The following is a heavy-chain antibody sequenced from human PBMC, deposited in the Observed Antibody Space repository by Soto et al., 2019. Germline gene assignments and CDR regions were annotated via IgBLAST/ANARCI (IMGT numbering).Heavy chain of an antibody. D-gene: IGHD3-10*01. V-gene: IGHV3-30*04. CDR3: ARDHSWGGSGAFDI. Sequence: GGSLRLSCAASGFTFSSYAMHWVRQAPGKGLEWVAVISYDGSNKYYADSVKGRFTISRDNSKNTLYLQMNSLRAEDTAVYYCARDHSWGGSGAFDIWGQGTMVTVSS. CDR2: ISYDGSNK. J-gene: IGHJ3*02. CDR1: GFTFSSYA.